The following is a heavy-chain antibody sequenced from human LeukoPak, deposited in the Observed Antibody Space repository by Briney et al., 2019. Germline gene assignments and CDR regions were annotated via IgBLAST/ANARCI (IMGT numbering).Heavy chain of an antibody. CDR1: GFTFSSYA. J-gene: IGHJ4*02. Sequence: GGALRLSCAASGFTFSSYAMSWVRQAPGKGLEWVSAIIGSGSSTYYADSVKGRFTISRDNSKNTLFLQMNSLRAEDTAVYYCAKDRAQQLVLDFWGQGTLVTVSS. V-gene: IGHV3-23*01. CDR3: AKDRAQQLVLDF. CDR2: IIGSGSST. D-gene: IGHD6-13*01.